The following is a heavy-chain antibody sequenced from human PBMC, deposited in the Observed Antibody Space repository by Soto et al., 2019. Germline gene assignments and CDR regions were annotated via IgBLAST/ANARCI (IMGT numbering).Heavy chain of an antibody. J-gene: IGHJ4*02. CDR1: VFTFSSYW. CDR3: ARDPYCSGGTCYPVDY. V-gene: IGHV3-7*01. Sequence: GWSLRLSCASSVFTFSSYWMAWFRQTPGKGLEWVDNIKHDGNEKYYVESVKGRFTVSRDNARNSLYLQMNSLRAEDTAVYYCARDPYCSGGTCYPVDYWGLGTLVTVSS. D-gene: IGHD2-15*01. CDR2: IKHDGNEK.